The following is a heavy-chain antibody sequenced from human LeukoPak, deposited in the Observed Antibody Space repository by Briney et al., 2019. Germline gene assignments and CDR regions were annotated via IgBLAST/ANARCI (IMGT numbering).Heavy chain of an antibody. CDR3: ARDLPLTVTTSDY. Sequence: ASVKVSCKASGYTFTGYYMHWVRQAPGQGLEWMGWINPNSGGINYAQKFQGRVTMTRDTSISTAYMELSRLRSDDTAVYYCARDLPLTVTTSDYWGQGTLATVSS. CDR2: INPNSGGI. D-gene: IGHD4-17*01. CDR1: GYTFTGYY. V-gene: IGHV1-2*02. J-gene: IGHJ4*02.